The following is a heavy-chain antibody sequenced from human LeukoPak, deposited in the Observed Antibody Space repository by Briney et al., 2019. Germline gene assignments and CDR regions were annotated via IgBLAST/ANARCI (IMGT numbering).Heavy chain of an antibody. V-gene: IGHV3-33*07. D-gene: IGHD6-6*01. CDR1: GFTFNTNG. CDR2: VWFGGSKV. Sequence: GVTLRCYCAAAGFTFNTNGMDRLRQAPGNGLEGLAVVWFGGSKVLYVDSVKGRFTISRDNSKNMLYLQMNSLRAEDTAIYSCAREFAVGYSSSVIDYWGQGTLVTVSS. CDR3: AREFAVGYSSSVIDY. J-gene: IGHJ4*02.